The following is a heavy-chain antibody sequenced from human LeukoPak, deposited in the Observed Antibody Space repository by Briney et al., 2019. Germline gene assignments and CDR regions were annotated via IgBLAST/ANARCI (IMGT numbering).Heavy chain of an antibody. V-gene: IGHV3-72*01. Sequence: GGSLSLSCAVSGYTFSDQYMDWVRQAPGEGVVWVGHTRNKANNYATEYAASVKGRFTISRDDSRNSVYLQMNSLKTEDTAVYYCTMWRSGTSNWGQGTLVTVSS. D-gene: IGHD4-23*01. CDR2: TRNKANNYAT. J-gene: IGHJ4*02. CDR1: GYTFSDQY. CDR3: TMWRSGTSN.